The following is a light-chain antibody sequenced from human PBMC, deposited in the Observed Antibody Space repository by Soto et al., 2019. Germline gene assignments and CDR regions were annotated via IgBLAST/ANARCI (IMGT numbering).Light chain of an antibody. CDR1: QRFNW. J-gene: IGKJ1*01. Sequence: DSQMTQATSTLYASVGDSVTITCRASQRFNWLAWYQQKPGKAPKLLIYMVSIFESGVPSRFSGSGSGTEFTLTISSQQPDDFATYYCQQYNTYPWTFGQGTKVEIK. CDR2: MVS. V-gene: IGKV1-5*03. CDR3: QQYNTYPWT.